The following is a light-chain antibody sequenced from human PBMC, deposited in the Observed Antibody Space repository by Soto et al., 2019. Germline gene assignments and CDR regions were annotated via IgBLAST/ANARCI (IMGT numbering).Light chain of an antibody. J-gene: IGLJ2*01. CDR2: EVS. Sequence: QSALTQPPSASGSPRQSVTISCTGTSSDVGGYNYVSWYQQHPGKAPKLMIYEVSKRPSGVPDRFSGSKSGNTASLTVSGLQAEDEADYYCSSYAGSNNSRVFGGGTKLTVL. CDR3: SSYAGSNNSRV. V-gene: IGLV2-8*01. CDR1: SSDVGGYNY.